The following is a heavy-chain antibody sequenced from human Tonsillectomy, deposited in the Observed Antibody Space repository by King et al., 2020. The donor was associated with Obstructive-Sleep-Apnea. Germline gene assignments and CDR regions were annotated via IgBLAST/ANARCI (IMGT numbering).Heavy chain of an antibody. CDR1: GFTFRSYA. V-gene: IGHV3-30*04. J-gene: IGHJ6*02. CDR3: AGEFNDYDYFYGMDV. CDR2: VSYDGSNK. D-gene: IGHD2-8*01. Sequence: VQLVESGGGVVQPGRSLRLSCAASGFTFRSYAMHWVRQAPGKGLEWVAVVSYDGSNKNYADSVKGRFTISRDNSKNTLYLQMSSLRAEDTAVYYCAGEFNDYDYFYGMDVWGQGTTVTVSS.